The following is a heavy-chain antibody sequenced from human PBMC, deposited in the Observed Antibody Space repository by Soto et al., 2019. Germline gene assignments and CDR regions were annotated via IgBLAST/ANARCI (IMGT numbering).Heavy chain of an antibody. V-gene: IGHV3-11*06. CDR2: ISSSSSYT. CDR1: GFTFSDYY. CDR3: ARVDYYDRSGRYYYGMDV. J-gene: IGHJ6*02. Sequence: GGSLRLSCAASGFTFSDYYMSWIRQAPGKGLEWVSYISSSSSYTNYADSVKGRFTISRDNAKNSLYLQMNSLRAEDTAVYYCARVDYYDRSGRYYYGMDVWGQGTTVTVSS. D-gene: IGHD3-22*01.